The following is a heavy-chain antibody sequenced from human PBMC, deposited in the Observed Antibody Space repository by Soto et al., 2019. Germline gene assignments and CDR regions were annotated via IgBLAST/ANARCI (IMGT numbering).Heavy chain of an antibody. D-gene: IGHD5-18*01. CDR3: ARRYGSCFDY. Sequence: PSETLSLTCAVYGGSFSGYYWNWIRQPPGKGLEWIGEINHSGSTNSTPSLKSRVTISVDTSKNQFSLRLSFVTAADTAVYYCARRYGSCFDYWGQGTLVTVSS. CDR2: INHSGST. J-gene: IGHJ4*02. CDR1: GGSFSGYY. V-gene: IGHV4-34*01.